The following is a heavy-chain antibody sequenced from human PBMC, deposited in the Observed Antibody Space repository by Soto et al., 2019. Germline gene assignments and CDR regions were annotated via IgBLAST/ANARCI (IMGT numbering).Heavy chain of an antibody. J-gene: IGHJ4*02. CDR1: GGTFSSYA. V-gene: IGHV1-69*13. CDR2: IIPIFGTA. CDR3: DSSGYYIFDF. D-gene: IGHD3-22*01. Sequence: SVKVSCKASGGTFSSYAISWVRQAPGQGLEWMGGIIPIFGTANYAQKFQGRVTITADESTSTAYMELSSLRSEDTAIYYHDSSGYYIFDFWGQGTLVTVSS.